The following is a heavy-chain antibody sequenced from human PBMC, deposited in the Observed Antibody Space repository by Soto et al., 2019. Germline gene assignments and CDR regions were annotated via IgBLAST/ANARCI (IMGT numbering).Heavy chain of an antibody. Sequence: PSETLSLTCTVSGGSVSSYSWTWVRQPPGKGLEWIGYVYYSGSTHYNPSLKSRVTISLDTSKNQFSLKLTSVTAADTAMYFCARPPPAMVAPNIWGQGTLVPVYS. D-gene: IGHD5-18*01. CDR1: GGSVSSYS. CDR2: VYYSGST. CDR3: ARPPPAMVAPNI. V-gene: IGHV4-59*02. J-gene: IGHJ4*02.